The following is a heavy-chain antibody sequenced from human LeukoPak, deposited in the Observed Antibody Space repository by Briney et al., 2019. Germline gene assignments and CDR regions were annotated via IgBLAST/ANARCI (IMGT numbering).Heavy chain of an antibody. Sequence: GGSLRLSFAASGFTFSSYSMNWVRPAPGKGRAWVSYINSSSSTIYYADSVKGRFTISRDNAKNSLYLQMNSLRAEDTAVYYCARGYDYVWGSYRDLFDYWGQGTLVTVSS. V-gene: IGHV3-48*01. CDR2: INSSSSTI. J-gene: IGHJ4*02. D-gene: IGHD3-16*02. CDR3: ARGYDYVWGSYRDLFDY. CDR1: GFTFSSYS.